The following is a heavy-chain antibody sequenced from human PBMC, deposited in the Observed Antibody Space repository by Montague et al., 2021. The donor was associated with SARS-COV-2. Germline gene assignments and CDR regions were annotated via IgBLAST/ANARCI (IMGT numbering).Heavy chain of an antibody. CDR2: IYYSGST. CDR1: GGSISSYY. D-gene: IGHD3-3*01. V-gene: IGHV4-59*01. Sequence: SETLSLTCTVSGGSISSYYCCWIRQPPGKGLEWIGYIYYSGSTNYNPSLKSRVTISVDTSKKQFSLKLSSVTAADTAVYYCARAGRVRFLEYGMDVWGQGTTVTVSS. J-gene: IGHJ6*02. CDR3: ARAGRVRFLEYGMDV.